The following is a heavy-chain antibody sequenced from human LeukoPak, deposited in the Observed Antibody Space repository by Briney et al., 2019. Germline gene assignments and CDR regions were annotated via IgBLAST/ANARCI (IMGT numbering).Heavy chain of an antibody. CDR2: ILPIFGTA. Sequence: ASVKVSCKASGGTFSSYAISWVRQAPGQGLEWMGGILPIFGTANYAQKFQGRVTITADKSTSTAYMELSSLRSEDTAVYYCARDYSSSWYFDPWGQGTLVTVSS. D-gene: IGHD6-13*01. CDR3: ARDYSSSWYFDP. CDR1: GGTFSSYA. J-gene: IGHJ4*02. V-gene: IGHV1-69*06.